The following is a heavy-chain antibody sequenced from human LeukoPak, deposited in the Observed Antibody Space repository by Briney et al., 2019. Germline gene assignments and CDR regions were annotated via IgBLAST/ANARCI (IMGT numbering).Heavy chain of an antibody. Sequence: GRSLRLSCAASGFTFSSYTMHWVRQAPGKGLEGVAVISYDESNKYYADSVKGRFTISRDNSKNTLYLQMNSLRPEDAAVYYCAKQLGYCSDGSCYFDYWGQGTLVTVSS. CDR3: AKQLGYCSDGSCYFDY. CDR1: GFTFSSYT. D-gene: IGHD2-15*01. CDR2: ISYDESNK. V-gene: IGHV3-30-3*02. J-gene: IGHJ4*02.